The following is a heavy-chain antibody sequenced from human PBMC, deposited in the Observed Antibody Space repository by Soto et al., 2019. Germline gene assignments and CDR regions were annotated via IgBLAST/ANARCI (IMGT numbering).Heavy chain of an antibody. CDR1: GGSFSGYY. D-gene: IGHD5-12*01. CDR2: INHSGST. Sequence: SETLSLTCAVYGGSFSGYYWSWIRQPPGKGLEWIGEINHSGSTNYNPSLKSRVTISVDTSKNQFSLKLSSVTAADTAVYYCARGSAVGYSHPNPFDYWGQGTLVTVSS. V-gene: IGHV4-34*01. J-gene: IGHJ4*02. CDR3: ARGSAVGYSHPNPFDY.